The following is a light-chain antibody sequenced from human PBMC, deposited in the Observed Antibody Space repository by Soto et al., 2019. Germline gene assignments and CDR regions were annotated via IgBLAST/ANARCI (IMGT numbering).Light chain of an antibody. CDR2: DVT. CDR3: GSITRSSTSV. V-gene: IGLV2-14*01. J-gene: IGLJ1*01. Sequence: QSALSQPASVSGSPGQSITISCTGTSCDVGGFEYVSWYQHQPGKAPQLIIYDVTKRPSGVSNRFSGSKSGNTASLTISGIQAEDEGDYYCGSITRSSTSVFGTGTKLTVL. CDR1: SCDVGGFEY.